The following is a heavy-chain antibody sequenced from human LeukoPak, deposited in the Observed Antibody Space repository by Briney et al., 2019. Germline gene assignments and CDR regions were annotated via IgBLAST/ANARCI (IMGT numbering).Heavy chain of an antibody. CDR3: ARGETSSYDY. J-gene: IGHJ4*02. V-gene: IGHV3-53*01. CDR1: GFPVSINY. D-gene: IGHD2-2*01. CDR2: IYSGGNT. Sequence: PGGSLKLPFSAPGFPVSINYKSRVRQAPGEGLEWVSVIYSGGNTYYADSVKGRFTISRDNSKNTVYLQMNSLRAEDTAVYYCARGETSSYDYWGQGTLVTVSS.